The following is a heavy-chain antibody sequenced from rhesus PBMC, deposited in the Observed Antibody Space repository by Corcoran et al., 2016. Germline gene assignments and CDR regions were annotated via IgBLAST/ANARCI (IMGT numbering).Heavy chain of an antibody. J-gene: IGHJ4*01. CDR2: IYGNSAST. CDR3: ARDRKYSNPFDY. CDR1: GGSISGYYY. Sequence: QVQLQESGPGLVKPSETLSLTCAVYGGSISGYYYWSWIRQPPGKGLEWIGYIYGNSASTNYNPSLKNRVTISKDTSKNQFSLKLSSVTAADTAVYYCARDRKYSNPFDYWGQGVLVTVSS. D-gene: IGHD4-23*01. V-gene: IGHV4-73*01.